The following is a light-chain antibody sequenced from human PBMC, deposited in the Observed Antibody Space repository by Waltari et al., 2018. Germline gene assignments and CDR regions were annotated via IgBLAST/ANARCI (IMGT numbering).Light chain of an antibody. CDR2: GAS. CDR1: KSVSSN. Sequence: ETVMTQSPATLSVSPGERAALSCRASKSVSSNLAWYQQKPGQAPRSLIYGASTRATGIPARFSGSGSGSVFTLTISSLQSEDFAIYYCQQYNNWPPLTFGGGTRVEIK. J-gene: IGKJ4*01. CDR3: QQYNNWPPLT. V-gene: IGKV3-15*01.